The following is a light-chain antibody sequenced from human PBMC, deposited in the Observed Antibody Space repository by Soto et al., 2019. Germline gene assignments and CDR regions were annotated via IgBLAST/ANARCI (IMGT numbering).Light chain of an antibody. CDR2: GAS. CDR1: QSVSSSY. J-gene: IGKJ1*01. CDR3: QQYGSSRGWT. Sequence: EIVLTQSPGTLSLSPGERPTLSCRASQSVSSSYLAWYQQKPGQAPRLLIYGASSRATGIPDRFSGSGSGTDFTLTISRLEPEDFAVYYCQQYGSSRGWTFGQGTKVEIK. V-gene: IGKV3-20*01.